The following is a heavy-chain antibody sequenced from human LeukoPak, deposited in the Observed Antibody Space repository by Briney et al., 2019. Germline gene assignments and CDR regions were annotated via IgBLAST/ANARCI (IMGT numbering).Heavy chain of an antibody. D-gene: IGHD6-19*01. J-gene: IGHJ5*02. CDR3: ARDRSSSGWYP. Sequence: ASVKVSCKASGYTFTGYYMHWVRQAPGQGLEWMGWINTNTGNPTYAQGFTGRFVFSLDTSVSTAYLQISSLKAEDTAVYYCARDRSSSGWYPWGQGTLVTVSS. CDR2: INTNTGNP. V-gene: IGHV7-4-1*02. CDR1: GYTFTGYY.